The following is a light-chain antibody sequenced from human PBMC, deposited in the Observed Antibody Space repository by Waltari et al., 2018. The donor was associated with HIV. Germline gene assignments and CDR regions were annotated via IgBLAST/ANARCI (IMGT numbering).Light chain of an antibody. CDR2: EVT. CDR1: SSDVGGYNL. J-gene: IGLJ1*01. V-gene: IGLV2-23*02. CDR3: CSYAGRSTLV. Sequence: QSALTQPASVSGSPRQSITISCPGTSSDVGGYNLVSWYQQHPGKVPKLVIYEVTKRPSGVSNRFSGSKAGNTASLTISGLQPEDEAEYYCCSYAGRSTLVFGTGTKVTVL.